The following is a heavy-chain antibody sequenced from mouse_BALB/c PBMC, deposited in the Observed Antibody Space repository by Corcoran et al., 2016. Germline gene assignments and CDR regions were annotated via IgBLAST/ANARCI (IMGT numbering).Heavy chain of an antibody. Sequence: EVQLQQSGAELVKPGASVKLSCTASGFNVKDTYMHWVKQRTEQCLEWIGRIDPANGNTKYDPKFQGKATITADTSSNTAYLQLSSMTSEDTAVYYCANWDYWCQGTTLTVYS. V-gene: IGHV14-3*02. CDR3: ANWDY. CDR2: IDPANGNT. J-gene: IGHJ2*01. D-gene: IGHD4-1*01. CDR1: GFNVKDTY.